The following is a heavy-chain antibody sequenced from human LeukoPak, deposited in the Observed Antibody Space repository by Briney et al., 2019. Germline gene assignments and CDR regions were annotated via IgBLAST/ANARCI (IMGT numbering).Heavy chain of an antibody. V-gene: IGHV1-2*02. D-gene: IGHD3-9*01. CDR2: INPNSGGT. J-gene: IGHJ5*02. CDR3: ARLEGTGYRGGWFDP. Sequence: ASVKVSCKASGYTFTGYHMHWVRQAPGQGLERMGWINPNSGGTNYAQKFQGRVTMTRDTSISTASLELRSLTSDDTAVYYCARLEGTGYRGGWFDPWGQGSLVTVSS. CDR1: GYTFTGYH.